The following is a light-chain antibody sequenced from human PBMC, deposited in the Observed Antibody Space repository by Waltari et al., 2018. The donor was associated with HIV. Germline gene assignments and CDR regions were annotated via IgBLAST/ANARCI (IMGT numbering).Light chain of an antibody. V-gene: IGLV2-8*01. CDR1: SSDVGGYGY. J-gene: IGLJ2*01. CDR3: SSYAGSNNVI. CDR2: EVR. Sequence: QSALTQPTSPSGSPGQSVTIACTGTSSDVGGYGYVSCYQQHQGTAPKLMIYEVRKRPSGVPDLFAGSKSGNAASLTVSGLQAEDEADYYGSSYAGSNNVIFGGGTKLTVL.